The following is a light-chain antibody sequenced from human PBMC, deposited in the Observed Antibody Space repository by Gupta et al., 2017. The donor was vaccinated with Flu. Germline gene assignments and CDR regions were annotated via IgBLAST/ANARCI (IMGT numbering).Light chain of an antibody. V-gene: IGLV1-51*02. Sequence: QSVLTQTPSVSAAPVQEVTISCSGGRSNIGVNPVSWYQNLPGTAPRLVIWEDNRRPSGVKDRLAGSKAGTSDTRGIHGLQTGDEAEYYCQTWDSGVKSVLFGGGTRLTVL. CDR3: QTWDSGVKSVL. CDR2: EDN. J-gene: IGLJ2*01. CDR1: RSNIGVNP.